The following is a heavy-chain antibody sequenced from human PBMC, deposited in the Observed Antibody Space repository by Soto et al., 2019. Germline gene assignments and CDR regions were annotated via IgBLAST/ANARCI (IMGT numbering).Heavy chain of an antibody. CDR2: ISYTSSTI. D-gene: IGHD2-21*01. Sequence: GGSLRLSCAASGLTFSTYSMNWVRQAPGKGLEWVSYISYTSSTIYYADSVKGRFTISRDNAKNSLFLQMKSLRGEETAVYYCARDNGLAGSFDPWGQGTLVTVSS. J-gene: IGHJ5*02. CDR3: ARDNGLAGSFDP. CDR1: GLTFSTYS. V-gene: IGHV3-48*01.